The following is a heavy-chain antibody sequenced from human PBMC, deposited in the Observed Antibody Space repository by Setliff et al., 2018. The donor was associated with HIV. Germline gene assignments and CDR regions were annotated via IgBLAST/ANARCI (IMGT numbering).Heavy chain of an antibody. CDR1: GYTFTTYD. V-gene: IGHV1-18*01. D-gene: IGHD4-17*01. CDR3: ARTDYGGNSGGNYFDY. CDR2: ISPYNGHT. J-gene: IGHJ4*02. Sequence: GASVKVSCKASGYTFTTYDITWVRQAPGQGLEWLGWISPYNGHTNFAQKFQGRVTMTTDTATSTAYMEVRSLRSDDTAVDYCARTDYGGNSGGNYFDYWGQGSLVTVSS.